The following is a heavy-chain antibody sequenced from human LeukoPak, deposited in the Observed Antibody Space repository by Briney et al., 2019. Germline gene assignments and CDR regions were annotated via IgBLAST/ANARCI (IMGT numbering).Heavy chain of an antibody. V-gene: IGHV4-34*01. Sequence: SETLSLTCAVYGGSFSGYYWSWIRQPPGKGLEWIGEINHSGSTNYNPSLKSRVTISVDTSKIQFSLKLSSVTAADTAVYYCARAEFGGAAGPWPFDYWGQGTLVTVSS. D-gene: IGHD3-16*01. CDR2: INHSGST. CDR1: GGSFSGYY. J-gene: IGHJ4*02. CDR3: ARAEFGGAAGPWPFDY.